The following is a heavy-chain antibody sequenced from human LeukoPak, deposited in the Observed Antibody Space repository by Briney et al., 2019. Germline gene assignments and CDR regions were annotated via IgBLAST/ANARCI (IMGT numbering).Heavy chain of an antibody. J-gene: IGHJ4*02. CDR1: GFTFSHYW. Sequence: PGGSLRLSCAASGFTFSHYWMHGARQAPGKGLVWVSLFNNDGTLTPHADSVKGRYTIYRDNAKHTLPPQVKSLRGEHTALYYCARDEVGTTPLDCWGQPALVT. CDR3: ARDEVGTTPLDC. V-gene: IGHV3-74*01. CDR2: FNNDGTLT. D-gene: IGHD1-26*01.